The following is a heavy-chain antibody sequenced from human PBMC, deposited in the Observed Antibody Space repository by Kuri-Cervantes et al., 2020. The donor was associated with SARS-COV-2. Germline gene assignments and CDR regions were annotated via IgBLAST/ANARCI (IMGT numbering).Heavy chain of an antibody. CDR3: ARALTGEVDDY. CDR1: GGSISSGDYY. CDR2: ISFSGDT. J-gene: IGHJ4*02. D-gene: IGHD3-10*01. Sequence: SCSVSGGSISSGDYYWSWIRQPPGKGLEWIGYISFSGDTYSSPSLKSRLTISVDTSKNQFSLKLSSVTAADTAVYYCARALTGEVDDYWGQGTLVTVSS. V-gene: IGHV4-30-4*01.